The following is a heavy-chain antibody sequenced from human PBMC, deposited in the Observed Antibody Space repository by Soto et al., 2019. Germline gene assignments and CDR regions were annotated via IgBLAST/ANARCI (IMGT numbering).Heavy chain of an antibody. CDR2: IYYSGST. V-gene: IGHV4-31*02. J-gene: IGHJ6*02. D-gene: IGHD3-22*01. CDR3: ARASSSSAYHHHYYYGMDV. Sequence: SETLSLTCTVSGGSISSGGYYWTWIRQHPGKGLEWIGYIYYSGSTYYNPSLKSRIMISGDTSKNQFSLKLGSVTAADTAVYYCARASSSSAYHHHYYYGMDVWGQGTTVTVSS. CDR1: GGSISSGGYY.